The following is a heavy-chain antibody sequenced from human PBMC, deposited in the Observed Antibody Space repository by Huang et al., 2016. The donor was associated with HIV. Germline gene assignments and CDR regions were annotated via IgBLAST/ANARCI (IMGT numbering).Heavy chain of an antibody. D-gene: IGHD6-13*01. CDR1: GFSLDSFN. V-gene: IGHV3-21*01. CDR2: ISPSSSFR. J-gene: IGHJ4*02. Sequence: EVQLVDSGGGLVKPGGSLRLSCAASGFSLDSFNMFWVRQTPAKGLQCVASISPSSSFREYADSVKGRFSISRDNAKNSLYLQMNSLRGEDTAVYYCVKDRGQQLSPFDSWGQGTLVTVSS. CDR3: VKDRGQQLSPFDS.